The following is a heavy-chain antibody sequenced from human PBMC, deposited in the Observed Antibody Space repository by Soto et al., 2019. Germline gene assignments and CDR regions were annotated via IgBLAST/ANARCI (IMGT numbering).Heavy chain of an antibody. CDR3: AQDRDIAVAGLTFDY. D-gene: IGHD6-19*01. V-gene: IGHV3-23*01. CDR1: GFTFSSYA. CDR2: ISGSGGST. Sequence: EVQLLESGGGLVQPGGSLRLSCAASGFTFSSYAMSWVRQAPGKGLELVSAISGSGGSTYYADSVKGRFTISRDNSKNTLYLQMNSLRAEDTAVYYCAQDRDIAVAGLTFDYWGQGTLVTVSS. J-gene: IGHJ4*02.